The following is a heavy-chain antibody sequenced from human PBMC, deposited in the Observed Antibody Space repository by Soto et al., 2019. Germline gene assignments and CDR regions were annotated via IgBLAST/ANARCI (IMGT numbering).Heavy chain of an antibody. CDR1: GFPFTSYA. J-gene: IGHJ4*02. CDR3: AKDGPYYYGSGSYPHDS. V-gene: IGHV3-23*01. Sequence: GGSLRLSCAASGFPFTSYAMSWVRQAPGKGLEWVSVISGSGSSTKYADSVKGRFTISRDSSKTTLYLQMNSLRAEDTAVYFCAKDGPYYYGSGSYPHDSWGQGTLVTVSS. CDR2: ISGSGSST. D-gene: IGHD3-10*01.